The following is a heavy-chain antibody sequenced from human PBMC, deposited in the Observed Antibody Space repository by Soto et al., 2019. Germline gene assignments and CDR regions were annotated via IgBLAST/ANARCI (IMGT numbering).Heavy chain of an antibody. V-gene: IGHV1-69*13. CDR1: GGTFSSYA. Sequence: SVKVSCKASGGTFSSYAVSWVRQAPGQGLEWMGGIIPIFGTANYAQKFQGRVTITADESTSTAYMELSSLRSEDTAVYYCARASTDIVVVPAAARPYYYYYGMDVWGQGTTVTVSS. CDR3: ARASTDIVVVPAAARPYYYYYGMDV. D-gene: IGHD2-2*01. J-gene: IGHJ6*02. CDR2: IIPIFGTA.